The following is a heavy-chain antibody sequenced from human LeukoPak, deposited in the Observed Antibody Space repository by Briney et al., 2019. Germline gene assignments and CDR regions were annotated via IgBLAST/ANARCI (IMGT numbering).Heavy chain of an antibody. CDR2: IYYSGST. Sequence: SETLSLTCTVSGGSIRSGDYYWSWIRQPPGKGLEWIGYIYYSGSTYYNPSLKSRVTISVDTSTNQFSLKLSSVTAADTAVYYCARQNTVTTGYWGQGTLVTVSS. J-gene: IGHJ4*02. V-gene: IGHV4-30-4*01. D-gene: IGHD4-17*01. CDR3: ARQNTVTTGY. CDR1: GGSIRSGDYY.